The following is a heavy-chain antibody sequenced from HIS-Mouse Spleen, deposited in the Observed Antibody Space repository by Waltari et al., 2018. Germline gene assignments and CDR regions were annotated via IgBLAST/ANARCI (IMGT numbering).Heavy chain of an antibody. CDR1: GGSISSSSYY. J-gene: IGHJ2*01. D-gene: IGHD6-13*01. CDR3: AREIPYSSSWYDWYFDL. CDR2: IDYSGST. V-gene: IGHV4-39*07. Sequence: QLQLQESGPGLVKPSETLSLTCTVSGGSISSSSYYWGWIRQPPGKGVEWIGSIDYSGSTYSNPALKSRVTISVDTSKNQFSLKLSSVTAADTAVYYCAREIPYSSSWYDWYFDLWGRGTLVTVSS.